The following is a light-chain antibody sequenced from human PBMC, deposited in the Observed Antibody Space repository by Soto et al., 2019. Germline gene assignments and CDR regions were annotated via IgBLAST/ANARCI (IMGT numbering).Light chain of an antibody. V-gene: IGKV3-20*01. CDR3: QQYGGSPT. J-gene: IGKJ1*01. CDR1: QSVSSNY. CDR2: GAS. Sequence: ESVLTQSPGTLSLSPGERATLSCMASQSVSSNYLAWYQQKPGQAPRLLIYGASSRATGIPDRFSGSGSGTDFTLTISRLEPEDFAVYYCQQYGGSPTFGQGTKVDIK.